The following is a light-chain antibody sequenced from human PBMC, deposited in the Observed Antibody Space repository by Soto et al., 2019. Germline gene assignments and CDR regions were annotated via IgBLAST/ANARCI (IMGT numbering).Light chain of an antibody. Sequence: DIQLTQSPSFLSASVGDRVTITCRASQGISSYLAWYQQKPGKAPKLLIYAASTLQSGVPSRFNGSGSGTEFTLTISSLQPEDFATYYCQQLNSYPITFGHGTRLEIK. CDR1: QGISSY. J-gene: IGKJ5*01. V-gene: IGKV1-9*01. CDR2: AAS. CDR3: QQLNSYPIT.